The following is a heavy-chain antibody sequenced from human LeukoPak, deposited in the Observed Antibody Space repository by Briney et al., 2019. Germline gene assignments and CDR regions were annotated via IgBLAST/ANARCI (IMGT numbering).Heavy chain of an antibody. CDR2: ISYDGTDK. CDR3: AKDQLATVAIDY. D-gene: IGHD4-23*01. CDR1: GFTFSSYG. J-gene: IGHJ4*02. Sequence: GRSLRLSCAASGFTFSSYGIHWVRQAPGKGLDWVAVISYDGTDKYYADSVKGRFTISRDNSKNTLYLQMNSLRPEDTAVYYCAKDQLATVAIDYWGQGTMVTVSS. V-gene: IGHV3-30*18.